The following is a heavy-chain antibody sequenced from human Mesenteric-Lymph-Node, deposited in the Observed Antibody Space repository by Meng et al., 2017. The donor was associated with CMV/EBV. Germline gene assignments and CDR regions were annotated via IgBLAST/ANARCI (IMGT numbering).Heavy chain of an antibody. Sequence: GESLKISCAASGFTFTSYAMSWVRQAPGKGLEWIGFIRSKDYGGTSHYAASVEGRFSISGDDSRSTAYLQMNDLKTDDTGVYYCARGFLRYYDWLAPHFEYWGQGTLVTVSS. D-gene: IGHD3-9*01. CDR3: ARGFLRYYDWLAPHFEY. J-gene: IGHJ4*02. CDR1: GFTFTSYA. V-gene: IGHV3-49*04. CDR2: IRSKDYGGTS.